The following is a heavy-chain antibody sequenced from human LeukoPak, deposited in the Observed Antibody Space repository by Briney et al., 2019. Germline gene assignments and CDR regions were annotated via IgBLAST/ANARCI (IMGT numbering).Heavy chain of an antibody. J-gene: IGHJ3*02. CDR3: ARDQISTTWYGAFDI. CDR2: IYPTGST. Sequence: PSETLSLTCTVSGASISNDYWSWIRQPPGKGREGSGYIYPTGSTYYNPSLKSRVTISAAADKSQFYLKLRSVTAADTAVYYCARDQISTTWYGAFDIWGQGTMVSVSS. CDR1: GASISNDY. D-gene: IGHD6-13*01. V-gene: IGHV4-59*01.